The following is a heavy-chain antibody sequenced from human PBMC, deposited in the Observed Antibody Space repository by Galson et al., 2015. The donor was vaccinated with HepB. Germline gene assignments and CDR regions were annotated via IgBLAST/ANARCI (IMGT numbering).Heavy chain of an antibody. D-gene: IGHD3-3*01. CDR1: AFTFSRYG. CDR2: ISYDGSNK. V-gene: IGHV3-30-3*01. Sequence: SLRLSCAASAFTFSRYGMHWVRQAPGKGLEWVAVISYDGSNKYYADSVKGRFTISRDNSKNTLYLQINSLRAEDTAVYYCARDGYFWSGYYPGNYYYYMDGWGRGTTVTVSS. J-gene: IGHJ6*03. CDR3: ARDGYFWSGYYPGNYYYYMDG.